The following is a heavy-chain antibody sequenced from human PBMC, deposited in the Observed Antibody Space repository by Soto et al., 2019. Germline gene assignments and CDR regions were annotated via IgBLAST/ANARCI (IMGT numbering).Heavy chain of an antibody. D-gene: IGHD6-19*01. CDR1: GLTFSSYA. CDR2: ISVSGGST. CDR3: ASTPFGSGWFAGEYYFDY. V-gene: IGHV3-23*01. J-gene: IGHJ4*02. Sequence: GGSLRLSCAASGLTFSSYAMSWVRQAPGKGLEWVSAISVSGGSTYYADSVKGRFTISRDNSKNTLYLQMNSLRAEDTAVYYCASTPFGSGWFAGEYYFDYWGQGTLVTVSS.